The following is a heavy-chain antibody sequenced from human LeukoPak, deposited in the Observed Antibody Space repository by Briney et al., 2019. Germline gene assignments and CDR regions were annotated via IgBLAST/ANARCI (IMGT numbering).Heavy chain of an antibody. Sequence: PGGSLRLSCAASGVSFSHYYMSWVRQAPGKGLEWVANIKLDGSEQFYLDSVKGRFTISRDNAKNALYLQMHNLRVEDTAVYYCARESIVVVPTTMDDASDIWGQGTMVTVSS. CDR2: IKLDGSEQ. V-gene: IGHV3-7*01. CDR3: ARESIVVVPTTMDDASDI. D-gene: IGHD2-2*01. J-gene: IGHJ3*02. CDR1: GVSFSHYY.